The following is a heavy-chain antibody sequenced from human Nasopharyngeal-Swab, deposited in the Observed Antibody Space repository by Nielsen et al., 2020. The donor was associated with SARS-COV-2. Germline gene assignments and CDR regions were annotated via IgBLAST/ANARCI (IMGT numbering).Heavy chain of an antibody. D-gene: IGHD5-12*01. J-gene: IGHJ4*02. CDR2: IYSCGST. CDR3: ARDGPMVATPD. Sequence: GESLKISCAASGFTVSSNYMSWVRQAPGKGLEWVSVIYSCGSTDYADSVKGRFTISRDNSQNTLYLQMNSLRAEDTAVYYCARDGPMVATPDWGQGTLVTVSS. V-gene: IGHV3-66*03. CDR1: GFTVSSNY.